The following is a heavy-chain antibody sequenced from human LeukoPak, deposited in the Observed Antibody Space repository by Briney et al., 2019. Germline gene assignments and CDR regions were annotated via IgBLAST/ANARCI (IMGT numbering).Heavy chain of an antibody. V-gene: IGHV4-59*01. CDR2: IYYRGNT. CDR1: GGSISGYY. J-gene: IGHJ2*01. D-gene: IGHD3-10*01. CDR3: ARDRDGYWYLDL. Sequence: KPSETLSLTCTVSGGSISGYYWSWIRQPPGKGLEWIGSIYYRGNTNYNPSLKSRVTISVDTSKYQFSLKLNSVTAADTAVYYCARDRDGYWYLDLWGRGTLVTVSS.